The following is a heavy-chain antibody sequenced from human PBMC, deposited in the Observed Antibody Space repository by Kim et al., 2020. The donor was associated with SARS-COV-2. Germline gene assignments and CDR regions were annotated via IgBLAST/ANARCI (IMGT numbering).Heavy chain of an antibody. CDR1: GGSISSSSYY. D-gene: IGHD5-18*01. CDR2: IYYSGST. V-gene: IGHV4-39*01. CDR3: ARHFTDRGYSYGKIDY. J-gene: IGHJ4*02. Sequence: SETLSLTCTVSGGSISSSSYYWGWIRQPPGKGLEWIGSIYYSGSTYYNPSLKSRVTISVDTSKNQFSLKLSSVTAADTAVYYCARHFTDRGYSYGKIDYWGQGTLVTVSS.